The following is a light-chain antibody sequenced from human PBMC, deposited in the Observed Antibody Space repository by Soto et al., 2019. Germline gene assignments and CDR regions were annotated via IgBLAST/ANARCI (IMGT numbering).Light chain of an antibody. CDR2: DTS. CDR3: LLSYSGARWV. Sequence: QAVVTQEPSLTVSPGGTVTLTCGSSTGAVTSGHYPFWFQQKPGQAPRTLIYDTSNKHSWTPARFSGSLLGGKAALTLSGAQHEDEAEYYCLLSYSGARWVFGGGTQLTVL. V-gene: IGLV7-46*01. CDR1: TGAVTSGHY. J-gene: IGLJ3*02.